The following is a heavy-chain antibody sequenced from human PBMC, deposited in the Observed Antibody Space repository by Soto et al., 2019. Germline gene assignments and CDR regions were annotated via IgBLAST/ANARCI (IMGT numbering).Heavy chain of an antibody. CDR2: NSHSGST. Sequence: QVQLQESGPGLVKPSETLSLTCTVSGGSISSYYWSWIRQSPGKGLEWIGYNSHSGSTSYNPSLKSRVTISVDTSKNRFSLKLKSVTAAATAVYYCARHGGSYTFDYWGQGTLVTVSS. CDR3: ARHGGSYTFDY. V-gene: IGHV4-59*08. J-gene: IGHJ4*02. CDR1: GGSISSYY. D-gene: IGHD1-26*01.